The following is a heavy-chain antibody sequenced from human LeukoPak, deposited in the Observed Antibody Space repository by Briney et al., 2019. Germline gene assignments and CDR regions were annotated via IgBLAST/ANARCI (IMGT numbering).Heavy chain of an antibody. J-gene: IGHJ5*02. CDR1: GYNFNTYW. V-gene: IGHV5-51*01. Sequence: GESLKISCQGFGYNFNTYWIGWVRQMPGKGLEWMGIIYPDDSDTRYNPSFEGQVTISADKSISTAYLQWSSLKASDTAMYCCARQEYCSGGSCYTWFDPWGQGTLVTVSS. CDR2: IYPDDSDT. D-gene: IGHD2-15*01. CDR3: ARQEYCSGGSCYTWFDP.